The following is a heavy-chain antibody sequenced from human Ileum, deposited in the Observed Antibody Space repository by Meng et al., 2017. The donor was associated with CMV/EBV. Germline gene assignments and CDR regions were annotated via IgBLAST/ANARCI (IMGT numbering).Heavy chain of an antibody. V-gene: IGHV4-31*02. CDR3: ARAVFGVVIPQSPTDY. D-gene: IGHD3-3*01. Sequence: SISSGGYYWNWIRQLPGKGLEWVGYIYYTGGTSYNPSLKSRVTISLDTSKNQFSLKLTSVTAADTAVYYCARAVFGVVIPQSPTDYWGQGTLVTVSS. J-gene: IGHJ4*02. CDR2: IYYTGGT. CDR1: SISSGGYY.